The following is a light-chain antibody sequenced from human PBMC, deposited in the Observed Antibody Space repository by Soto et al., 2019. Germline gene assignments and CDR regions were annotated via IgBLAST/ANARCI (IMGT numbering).Light chain of an antibody. J-gene: IGKJ1*01. V-gene: IGKV3-15*01. CDR3: QHYNNWYPWT. Sequence: EIVMTQSPATLSVSPGERATLSCRASQSVSSNLAWYQQKPGQAPRLLIYGASIRATGIPARFSGSGSGTEFTLTISSLQSEDFAVYHCQHYNNWYPWTFGQGTKVDI. CDR1: QSVSSN. CDR2: GAS.